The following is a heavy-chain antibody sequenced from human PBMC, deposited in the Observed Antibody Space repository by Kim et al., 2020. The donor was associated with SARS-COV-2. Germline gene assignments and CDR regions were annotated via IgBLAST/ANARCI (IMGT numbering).Heavy chain of an antibody. CDR1: GYSFTSYW. J-gene: IGHJ6*02. CDR2: IDPSDSYT. V-gene: IGHV5-10-1*01. D-gene: IGHD2-2*01. CDR3: ARLKIVPAAMTYGMDV. Sequence: GESLKISCKGSGYSFTSYWISWVRQMPGKGLEWMGRIDPSDSYTNYSPSFQGHVTISADKSISTAYLQWSSLKASDTAMYYCARLKIVPAAMTYGMDVWGQGTTVTVSS.